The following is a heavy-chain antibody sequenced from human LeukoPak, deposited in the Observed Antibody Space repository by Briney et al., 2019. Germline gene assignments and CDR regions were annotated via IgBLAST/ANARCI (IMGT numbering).Heavy chain of an antibody. CDR1: GGSFSGYY. CDR3: ARGGNTYYYGSGSYRY. D-gene: IGHD3-10*01. V-gene: IGHV4-34*01. CDR2: INHSGST. J-gene: IGHJ4*02. Sequence: SETLSPTCAVYGGSFSGYYWSWIRQPPGKGLEWIGEINHSGSTNYNPSLKSRVTISVDTSKNQFSLKLSSVTAADTAVYYCARGGNTYYYGSGSYRYWGQGTLVTVSS.